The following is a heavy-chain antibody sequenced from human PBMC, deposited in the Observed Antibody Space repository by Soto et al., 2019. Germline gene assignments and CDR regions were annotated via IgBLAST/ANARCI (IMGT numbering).Heavy chain of an antibody. Sequence: SETLSLTCTVSGGSISSSSYYWGWIRQPPGKGLEWIGSIYYSGGTYYNPSLKSRVTISVDTSKNQFSLKLSSVTAADKAVYYCARQQSGYSYSYFDFWCQGILLSVS. D-gene: IGHD5-18*01. CDR2: IYYSGGT. CDR3: ARQQSGYSYSYFDF. J-gene: IGHJ4*02. V-gene: IGHV4-39*01. CDR1: GGSISSSSYY.